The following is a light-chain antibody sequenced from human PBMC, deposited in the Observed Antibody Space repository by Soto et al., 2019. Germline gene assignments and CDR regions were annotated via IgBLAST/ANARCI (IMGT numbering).Light chain of an antibody. Sequence: AIQMTQSPSSLSASIGDRVTITCRASQGIRNDLRWYQHKPGIAPKVLIYASSNLHSGVPSRFSGSGSGTDFTLTISSLQPEDFATYYCQQYGSSPPLTFGGGTKVDIK. V-gene: IGKV1-6*01. CDR1: QGIRND. J-gene: IGKJ4*01. CDR3: QQYGSSPPLT. CDR2: ASS.